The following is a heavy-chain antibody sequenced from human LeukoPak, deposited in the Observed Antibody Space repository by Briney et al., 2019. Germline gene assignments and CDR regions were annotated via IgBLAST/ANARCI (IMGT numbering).Heavy chain of an antibody. CDR2: ISGSGGST. CDR3: AKVSGYSSGGYEFDY. J-gene: IGHJ4*02. D-gene: IGHD6-19*01. Sequence: GGSLRLSCAASGFTFSSYAMSWVRQAPGKGLEWVSAISGSGGSTYYADSVKGRFTISRDNSKNTLYLQMNSLRAEDTAVYYCAKVSGYSSGGYEFDYWGQGTLVTVSS. CDR1: GFTFSSYA. V-gene: IGHV3-23*01.